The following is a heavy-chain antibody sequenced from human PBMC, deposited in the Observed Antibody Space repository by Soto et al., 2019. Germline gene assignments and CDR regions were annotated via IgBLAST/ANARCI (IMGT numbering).Heavy chain of an antibody. CDR2: ISANNGNT. Sequence: ASVKVSCKASGYTFTTFGISWVRQAPGQGLEWVGWISANNGNTKYSQKFQGRVSLTTETSASTAYMELRSLRSDDTAVYYCARDSNDYSNYRIPMDVWGQGTTVTVSS. CDR3: ARDSNDYSNYRIPMDV. D-gene: IGHD4-4*01. J-gene: IGHJ6*02. CDR1: GYTFTTFG. V-gene: IGHV1-18*01.